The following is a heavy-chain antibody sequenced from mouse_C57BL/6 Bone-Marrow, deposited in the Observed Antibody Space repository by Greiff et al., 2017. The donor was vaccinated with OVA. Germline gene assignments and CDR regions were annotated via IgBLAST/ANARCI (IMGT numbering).Heavy chain of an antibody. J-gene: IGHJ1*03. V-gene: IGHV1-15*01. Sequence: QVQLKESGAELVRPGASVTLSCKASGYTFTDYEMHWVKQTPVHGLEWIGAIDPETGGTAYNQKFKGKAILTADKSSSTAYMELRSLTSEDSAVYYCTRGMITTYYFDVWGTGTTVTVSS. CDR3: TRGMITTYYFDV. D-gene: IGHD2-4*01. CDR2: IDPETGGT. CDR1: GYTFTDYE.